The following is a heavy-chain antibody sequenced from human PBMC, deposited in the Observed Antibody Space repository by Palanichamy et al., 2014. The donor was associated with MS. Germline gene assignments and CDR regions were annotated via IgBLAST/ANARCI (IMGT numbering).Heavy chain of an antibody. J-gene: IGHJ4*02. CDR3: ARDAAVGVPAATFQVEGIDY. Sequence: QVQLVQSGSELKKPGASVKVSCKASGYTFTSYAMNWVRQAPGQGLEWMGWIDTNTGNPTYAQGFTGRFVFSLDTSVSTAYLQISSLKAEDTAVYYCARDAAVGVPAATFQVEGIDYWGQGTLVTVSS. CDR2: IDTNTGNP. CDR1: GYTFTSYA. D-gene: IGHD2-2*01. V-gene: IGHV7-4-1*02.